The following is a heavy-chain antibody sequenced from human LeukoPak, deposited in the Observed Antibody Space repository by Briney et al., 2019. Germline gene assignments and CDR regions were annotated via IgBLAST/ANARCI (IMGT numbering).Heavy chain of an antibody. J-gene: IGHJ4*02. V-gene: IGHV4-4*02. CDR1: GGSISSSNW. Sequence: PSGTLSLTCAVSGGSISSSNWWSWVRQPPGKGLEWIGEIYHSGSTNYNPSLKSRVTISVDKSKNQFSLKLSSVTAADTAVYYCARAGSGSGWYFDYWGQGTLVTASS. D-gene: IGHD6-19*01. CDR2: IYHSGST. CDR3: ARAGSGSGWYFDY.